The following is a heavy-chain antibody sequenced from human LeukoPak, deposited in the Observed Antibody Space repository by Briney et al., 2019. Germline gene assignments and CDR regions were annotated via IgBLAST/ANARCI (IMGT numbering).Heavy chain of an antibody. Sequence: PGGSLRLSCGASGFTFNHAWMSWVRQAPGKGLEWVGRIKSKTDGGTTDYAAPVEGRFTISRDDSKNMLYLQMNSLKTEDTAVYYCTTVGSSRYYYYFDYWGQGKLVTVSS. CDR3: TTVGSSRYYYYFDY. CDR2: IKSKTDGGTT. V-gene: IGHV3-15*01. D-gene: IGHD3-22*01. CDR1: GFTFNHAW. J-gene: IGHJ4*02.